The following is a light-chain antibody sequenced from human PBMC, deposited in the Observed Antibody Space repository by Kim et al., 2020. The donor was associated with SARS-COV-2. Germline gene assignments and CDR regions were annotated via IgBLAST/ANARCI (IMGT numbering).Light chain of an antibody. CDR3: AAWDDSLHVWV. Sequence: QPVLTQPPSASGTPGQRVAISCSGSTSNIESETVNWYQHFPGTAPKLLIHTNDQRPSGVPDRFSASKSGTSASLAISGLQSEDEADYYCAAWDDSLHVWVFGGGTQLTVL. CDR2: TND. V-gene: IGLV1-44*01. CDR1: TSNIESET. J-gene: IGLJ3*02.